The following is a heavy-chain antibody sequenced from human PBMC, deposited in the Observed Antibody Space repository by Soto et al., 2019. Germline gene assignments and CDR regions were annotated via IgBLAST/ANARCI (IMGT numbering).Heavy chain of an antibody. CDR1: GFTFGDYW. CDR2: MTGDGRTT. J-gene: IGHJ4*02. Sequence: GALRVPCAASGFTFGDYWMHWVRQPPGKGPEWVSRMTGDGRTTQYADSMKGRFTASRDNAKSTLYLQMNSLRAEDTAVYYCATAEVDYWGPGTPVTVYS. CDR3: ATAEVDY. V-gene: IGHV3-74*03.